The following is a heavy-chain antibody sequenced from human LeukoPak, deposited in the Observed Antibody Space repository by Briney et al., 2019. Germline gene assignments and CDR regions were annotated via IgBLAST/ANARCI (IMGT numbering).Heavy chain of an antibody. J-gene: IGHJ5*02. V-gene: IGHV1-2*06. CDR1: GYTSTGYY. CDR3: ARGYCSGGSCYSIENWFDP. Sequence: ASVKVSCKAAGYTSTGYYMFWVRQAPGQGLEWMGRINPNSGGTNYAQRFQGRVTMTRDTSSSTAYMELSRLRSDDTAVYYCARGYCSGGSCYSIENWFDPWGQGTLVTVSS. D-gene: IGHD2-15*01. CDR2: INPNSGGT.